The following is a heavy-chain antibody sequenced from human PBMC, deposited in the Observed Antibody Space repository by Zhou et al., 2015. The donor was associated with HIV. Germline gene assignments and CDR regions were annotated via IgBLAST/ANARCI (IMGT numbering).Heavy chain of an antibody. D-gene: IGHD3-10*01. Sequence: QVQLVQSGAEVKKPGSSVKVSCKASGGTFSSYAISWVRQAPGQGLEWMGGIIPIFGTANYAQKFQGRVTITADESTSTAYMELSSLRSEDTAVYYCARDAGSGRNYYYYGMDVWGQGTTVTGLL. CDR2: IIPIFGTA. CDR1: GGTFSSYA. CDR3: ARDAGSGRNYYYYGMDV. V-gene: IGHV1-69*01. J-gene: IGHJ6*02.